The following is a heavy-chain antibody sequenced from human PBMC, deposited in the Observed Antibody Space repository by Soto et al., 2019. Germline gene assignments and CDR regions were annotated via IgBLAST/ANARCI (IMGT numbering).Heavy chain of an antibody. CDR1: GFSFSNYE. D-gene: IGHD1-26*01. CDR2: ISSSSRTI. CDR3: AREESFVDY. V-gene: IGHV3-48*03. J-gene: IGHJ4*02. Sequence: EVQLVESGGGLVQPGGSLRLSCAASGFSFSNYEMNWVRQASGKGLEWVSYISSSSRTIYYADSVRGRFTISRDNAKNSVYLQMNSLRAEDTAVYYCAREESFVDYWGQGTLVTVSS.